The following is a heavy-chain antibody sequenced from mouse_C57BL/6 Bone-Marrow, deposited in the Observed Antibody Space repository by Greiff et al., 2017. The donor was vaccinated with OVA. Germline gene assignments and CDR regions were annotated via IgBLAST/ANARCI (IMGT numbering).Heavy chain of an antibody. Sequence: VKLQESGAELARPGASVKLSCKASGYTFTSYGISWVKQRPGQGLEWIGEIYPRSGNTYYNEKFKGKATLTADKSSSTAYMELRSLTSEDSAVYFCARSNYGSSYYAMDYWGQGTSVTVSS. CDR2: IYPRSGNT. D-gene: IGHD1-1*01. V-gene: IGHV1-81*01. CDR1: GYTFTSYG. CDR3: ARSNYGSSYYAMDY. J-gene: IGHJ4*01.